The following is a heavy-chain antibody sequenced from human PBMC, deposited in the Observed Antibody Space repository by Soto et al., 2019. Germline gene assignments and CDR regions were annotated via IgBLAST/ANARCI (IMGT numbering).Heavy chain of an antibody. CDR2: IIPILGIA. Sequence: GASGKVCSEASGSTISNYTISWLRQAPGRGLEWMGRIIPILGIANYAQKFQGRVTITADKSTSTAYMELSSLRSEDTAVYYCLRSVCYIVEGSGAIDDVYYIPGQRTMVLVSS. D-gene: IGHD2-2*01. V-gene: IGHV1-69*02. CDR3: LRSVCYIVEGSGAIDDVYYI. CDR1: GSTISNYT. J-gene: IGHJ3*02.